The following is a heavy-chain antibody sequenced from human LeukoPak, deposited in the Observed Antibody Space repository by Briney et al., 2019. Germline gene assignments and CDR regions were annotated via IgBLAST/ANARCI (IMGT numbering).Heavy chain of an antibody. Sequence: ASVKVSCKASGGTFSSYAISWVRQAPGQGLEWMGGIIPIFGTANYAQKFQGRVTITADESTSTAYMELSSLRSEDTAVYYCVYLGYRSGGSCYSGDFDYWGQGTLVTVSS. D-gene: IGHD2-15*01. CDR1: GGTFSSYA. CDR3: VYLGYRSGGSCYSGDFDY. CDR2: IIPIFGTA. J-gene: IGHJ4*02. V-gene: IGHV1-69*13.